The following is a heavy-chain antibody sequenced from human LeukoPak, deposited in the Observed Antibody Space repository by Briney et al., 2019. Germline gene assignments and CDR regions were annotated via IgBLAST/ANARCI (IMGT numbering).Heavy chain of an antibody. V-gene: IGHV3-43*02. CDR2: ISGDGGST. Sequence: GGSLRLSCAASGFTFDDYAMHWVRQAPGKGVEWVSLISGDGGSTYYVDSVKGRFTISRDNSKNSLYLQMDSLRTEDTALYYCAKEQDYYDSSGYYSPIDYWGQGTLVTVSS. CDR1: GFTFDDYA. J-gene: IGHJ4*02. D-gene: IGHD3-22*01. CDR3: AKEQDYYDSSGYYSPIDY.